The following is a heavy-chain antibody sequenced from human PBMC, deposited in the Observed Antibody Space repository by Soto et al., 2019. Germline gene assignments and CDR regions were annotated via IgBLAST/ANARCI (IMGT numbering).Heavy chain of an antibody. CDR1: GDSMTKYY. CDR2: IYTSGST. J-gene: IGHJ5*02. D-gene: IGHD6-6*01. CDR3: AREVVETSSLWLDP. Sequence: SETLSLTCTVSGDSMTKYYWSWIRQSAGKGLEWIGRIYTSGSTNYNPSLKSRVTMSIDTSNKHFSLSLKSVTAADTAVDYCAREVVETSSLWLDPWGQGTLVTVSS. V-gene: IGHV4-4*07.